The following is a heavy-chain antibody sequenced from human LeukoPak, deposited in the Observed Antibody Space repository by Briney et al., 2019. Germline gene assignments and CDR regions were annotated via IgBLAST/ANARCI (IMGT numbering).Heavy chain of an antibody. CDR1: GFTFSSYG. V-gene: IGHV3-30*03. D-gene: IGHD5-12*01. Sequence: GGSLRLSCAASGFTFSSYGMHWVRQAPGKGLEWVAVISYDGSNKYYADSVKGRFTISRDNSKNTLYLQMNSLRAEDTAVYYCASSMVATPGFDYWGQGTLVTVSS. CDR2: ISYDGSNK. CDR3: ASSMVATPGFDY. J-gene: IGHJ4*02.